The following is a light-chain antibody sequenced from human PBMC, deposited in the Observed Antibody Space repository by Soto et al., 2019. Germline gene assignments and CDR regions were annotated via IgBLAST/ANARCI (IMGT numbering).Light chain of an antibody. Sequence: QSVLAQPASVSGSPGQSITISCTATSSDVGAYDYVSWYQQHPGKAPKLIIFEVINRPSGVSDRFSGSKSGNTASLIISGLQAEDEADYYCNSYTTSSTLVFGGGTKLTVL. CDR1: SSDVGAYDY. CDR3: NSYTTSSTLV. CDR2: EVI. V-gene: IGLV2-14*01. J-gene: IGLJ2*01.